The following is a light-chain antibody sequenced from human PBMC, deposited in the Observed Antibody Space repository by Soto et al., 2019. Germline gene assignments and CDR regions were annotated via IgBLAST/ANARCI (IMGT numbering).Light chain of an antibody. V-gene: IGLV2-23*02. Sequence: QSALTQPASVSGSPGQSITISCTGTSSDVGRYNHVSWYQQHPGKAPKLMIYDVSKRPSGVSNRFSGSKSGNTASLTISGLQDEDDADYYCCSYAGSIWVFGGGTKLTVL. CDR1: SSDVGRYNH. J-gene: IGLJ3*02. CDR3: CSYAGSIWV. CDR2: DVS.